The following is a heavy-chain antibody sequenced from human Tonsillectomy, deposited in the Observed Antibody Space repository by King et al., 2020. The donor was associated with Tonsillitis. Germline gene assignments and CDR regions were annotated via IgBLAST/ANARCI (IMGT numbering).Heavy chain of an antibody. Sequence: QLVQSGGGLVKPGGSLRLSCAASGFSLSDYYMSWIRQAPGKGLECISYISSSSSYTNSADSVKGRFTISRDNAKNSLYLQMNSLRAEDTAVYYCARVASDSGTYYYDYFDYWGQGALVTVSS. V-gene: IGHV3-11*05. CDR2: ISSSSSYT. CDR1: GFSLSDYY. CDR3: ARVASDSGTYYYDYFDY. D-gene: IGHD3-22*01. J-gene: IGHJ4*02.